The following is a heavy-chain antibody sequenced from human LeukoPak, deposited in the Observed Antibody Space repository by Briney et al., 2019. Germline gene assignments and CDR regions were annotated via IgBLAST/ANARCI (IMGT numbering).Heavy chain of an antibody. CDR2: ISYDGSNK. D-gene: IGHD3-10*01. Sequence: GGSLRLSCAASGFTFSSYGMHWVRQAPGKGLEWVAVISYDGSNKYYADSVKGRFTISRDNSKNTLYLQMNSLRAEDTAVYYCAKGRVVGSGVYYHGMDVWGQGTTVTVSS. CDR3: AKGRVVGSGVYYHGMDV. V-gene: IGHV3-30*18. CDR1: GFTFSSYG. J-gene: IGHJ6*02.